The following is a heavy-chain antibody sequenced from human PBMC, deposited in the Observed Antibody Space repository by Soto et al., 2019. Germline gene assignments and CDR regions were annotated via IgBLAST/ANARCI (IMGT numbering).Heavy chain of an antibody. V-gene: IGHV3-33*01. CDR1: GFTFSSYG. CDR3: ARPKEDIVVVPAAMGGMDV. CDR2: IWYDGSNK. Sequence: SLRLSCAASGFTFSSYGMHWVRQAPGKGLEWVAVIWYDGSNKYYADSVKGRFTISRDNSKNTLYLQMNSLRAEDTAVYYCARPKEDIVVVPAAMGGMDVWGQGTTVTVSS. J-gene: IGHJ6*02. D-gene: IGHD2-2*01.